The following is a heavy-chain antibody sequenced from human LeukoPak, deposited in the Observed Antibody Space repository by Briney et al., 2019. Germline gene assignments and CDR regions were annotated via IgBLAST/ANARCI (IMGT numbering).Heavy chain of an antibody. D-gene: IGHD3-22*01. Sequence: PSETLSLTCTVSGGSISSYYWSWIRQPAGKGLEWIGEINHSGSTNYNPSLKSRVTISVDTSKNQFSLNLSSVTAADTAVYYCARGGRSWLLLKRYFDLWGRGTLVTVSS. CDR1: GGSISSYY. CDR3: ARGGRSWLLLKRYFDL. CDR2: INHSGST. V-gene: IGHV4-34*01. J-gene: IGHJ2*01.